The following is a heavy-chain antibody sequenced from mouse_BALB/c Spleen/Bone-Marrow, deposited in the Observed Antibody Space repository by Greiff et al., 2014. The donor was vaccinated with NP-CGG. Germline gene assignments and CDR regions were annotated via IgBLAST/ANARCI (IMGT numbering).Heavy chain of an antibody. D-gene: IGHD1-1*01. CDR3: VRGIYYYGSNYKNSALDY. CDR2: IRSESNNFAT. CDR1: GFTFNTSA. Sequence: EVKLMESGGGLVQPKGLLKLSCAASGFTFNTSAMNWVRQAPGKGLEWVARIRSESNNFATYYADSVKDRFTISRDDSQSMLYLQMNNLKTEDTAMYYCVRGIYYYGSNYKNSALDYWGQGTSVTVSS. V-gene: IGHV10-1*02. J-gene: IGHJ4*01.